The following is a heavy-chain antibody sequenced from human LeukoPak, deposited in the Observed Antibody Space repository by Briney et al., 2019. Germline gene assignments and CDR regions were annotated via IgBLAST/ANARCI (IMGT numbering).Heavy chain of an antibody. CDR2: IRYDGSNE. CDR1: GFTFSYFG. J-gene: IGHJ4*02. V-gene: IGHV3-30*02. CDR3: AKIEGKYQLANIPDS. D-gene: IGHD2-2*01. Sequence: GGSLRLSCVASGFTFSYFGLHWVRQAPGKGLELVAFIRYDGSNEYYAESVKGRFTISRDNSKNTLYLQMNSLRVEDTAAYYCAKIEGKYQLANIPDSWGQGTLVTVSS.